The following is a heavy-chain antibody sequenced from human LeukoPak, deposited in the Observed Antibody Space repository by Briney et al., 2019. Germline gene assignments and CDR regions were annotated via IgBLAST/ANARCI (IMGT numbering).Heavy chain of an antibody. D-gene: IGHD2-21*02. CDR1: GFTFSSYS. CDR2: ISSSSSYI. Sequence: GGSLRLSCAASGFTFSSYSMNWVRQAPGKGLEWVSSISSSSSYIYYADSVKGRFTISRDNAENSLYLQMNSLRAEDTAVYYCAKWVVTANYFDYWGQGTLVTVSS. V-gene: IGHV3-21*04. J-gene: IGHJ4*02. CDR3: AKWVVTANYFDY.